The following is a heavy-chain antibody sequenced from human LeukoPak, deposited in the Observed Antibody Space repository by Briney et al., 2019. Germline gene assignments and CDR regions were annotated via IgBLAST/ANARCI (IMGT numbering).Heavy chain of an antibody. CDR1: GFTVSSNY. V-gene: IGHV3-66*01. Sequence: GGSLRLSCAASGFTVSSNYMSWVRQAPGKGLEWVSVIYSGGSTYYADSVKGRFTISRDNSKNTLYLQMNSLRAEDTAVYYCAKDIGVLRYFDWETLYYFDYWGQGTLVTVSS. J-gene: IGHJ4*02. D-gene: IGHD3-9*01. CDR2: IYSGGST. CDR3: AKDIGVLRYFDWETLYYFDY.